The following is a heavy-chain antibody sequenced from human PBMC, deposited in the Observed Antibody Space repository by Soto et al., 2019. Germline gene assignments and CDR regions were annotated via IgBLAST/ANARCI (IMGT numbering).Heavy chain of an antibody. V-gene: IGHV3-30*18. J-gene: IGHJ6*02. CDR1: GFTFTSYG. D-gene: IGHD2-15*01. Sequence: PGGSLTLSCAASGFTFTSYGMHWVRHAPGKGQEWMALILHDGSAEYYADSVKGRFTIYRDNSKNTLYLQMNSLRAADTAVYPCAKVKDRWYYFNCGLEVWGQGTTVTVS. CDR3: AKVKDRWYYFNCGLEV. CDR2: ILHDGSAE.